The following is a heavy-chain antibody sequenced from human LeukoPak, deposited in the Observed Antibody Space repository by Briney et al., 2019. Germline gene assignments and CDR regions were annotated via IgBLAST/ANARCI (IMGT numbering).Heavy chain of an antibody. Sequence: GASVKVSCKASGYTFTSYGISWVRQAPGQGLEWMGWISAYNGNTNYAQKLQGRVTMTTDTSTSTAYMELRSLRSDDTAVYYCARDQGGLYCSGGSCYSKLDAFDIWGQGTMVTVSS. V-gene: IGHV1-18*01. CDR2: ISAYNGNT. J-gene: IGHJ3*02. D-gene: IGHD2-15*01. CDR3: ARDQGGLYCSGGSCYSKLDAFDI. CDR1: GYTFTSYG.